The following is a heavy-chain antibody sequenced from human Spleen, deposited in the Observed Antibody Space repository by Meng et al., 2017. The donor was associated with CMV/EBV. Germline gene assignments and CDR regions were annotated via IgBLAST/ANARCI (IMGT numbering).Heavy chain of an antibody. CDR1: GGSFSGYY. CDR2: INHSGST. J-gene: IGHJ4*02. Sequence: SLTCAVYGGSFSGYYWSWIRQPPGMGLEWIGEINHSGSTNYNPSLKSRLTISVDTSEKQFSLKLTSVSAADTGVYYCARDSAIWGFDNWGQGTLVTVSS. D-gene: IGHD7-27*01. CDR3: ARDSAIWGFDN. V-gene: IGHV4-34*01.